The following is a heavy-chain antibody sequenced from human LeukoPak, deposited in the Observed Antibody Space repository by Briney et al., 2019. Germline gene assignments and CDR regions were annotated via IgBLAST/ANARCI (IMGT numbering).Heavy chain of an antibody. D-gene: IGHD3-10*01. Sequence: GGSLRLSCIASRFTFSNYWMSWVRQAPRKGPEWVAHINQDGSEKHYVDSVKGRFTISRDNAKNSLYLQMNNLRAEDTAVYYCARAPYGSGSSYYFDDWGLGTLVTVSS. V-gene: IGHV3-7*03. J-gene: IGHJ4*02. CDR1: RFTFSNYW. CDR3: ARAPYGSGSSYYFDD. CDR2: INQDGSEK.